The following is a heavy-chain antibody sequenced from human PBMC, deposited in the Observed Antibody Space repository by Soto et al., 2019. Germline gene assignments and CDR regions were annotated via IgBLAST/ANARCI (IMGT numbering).Heavy chain of an antibody. D-gene: IGHD7-27*01. CDR2: ISSSSSYI. Sequence: SLRLSCAASGFTFNSYSMNWVRQAPGKGLEWVSSISSSSSYIYYADSVKGRFTISRDNAKNSLYLQMNSLRAEDTAVYYCARDPTNLYNWFDPWGQGTLVTVSS. V-gene: IGHV3-21*01. CDR3: ARDPTNLYNWFDP. J-gene: IGHJ5*02. CDR1: GFTFNSYS.